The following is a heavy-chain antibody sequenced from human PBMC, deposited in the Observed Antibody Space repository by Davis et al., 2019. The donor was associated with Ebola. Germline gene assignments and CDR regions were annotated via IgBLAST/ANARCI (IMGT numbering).Heavy chain of an antibody. J-gene: IGHJ6*02. CDR3: ARIAAESDYGMDV. CDR1: GYTFTTYI. Sequence: ASVKVSCKASGYTFTTYIITWVRQAHGQGLEWMGWIAVYNGDTKYAHEIQGRVTMTTDISTDTVYMDLRGLRSDDTAVYFCARIAAESDYGMDVWGQGTTVTVSS. V-gene: IGHV1-18*01. CDR2: IAVYNGDT. D-gene: IGHD6-13*01.